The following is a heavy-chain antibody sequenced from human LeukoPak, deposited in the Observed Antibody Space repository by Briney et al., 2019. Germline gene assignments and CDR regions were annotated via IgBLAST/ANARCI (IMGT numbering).Heavy chain of an antibody. J-gene: IGHJ4*02. CDR3: ARDTRGIVVVHGCYFDY. D-gene: IGHD3-22*01. Sequence: GGSLRLSCAASGFTFSSYDMHWVRHATGKGLEWVSAIGTAGDTYYPGSVKGRFTISRENAKNSLYLQMNSLRAGDTAVYYCARDTRGIVVVHGCYFDYWGQGTLVTVSS. CDR1: GFTFSSYD. V-gene: IGHV3-13*01. CDR2: IGTAGDT.